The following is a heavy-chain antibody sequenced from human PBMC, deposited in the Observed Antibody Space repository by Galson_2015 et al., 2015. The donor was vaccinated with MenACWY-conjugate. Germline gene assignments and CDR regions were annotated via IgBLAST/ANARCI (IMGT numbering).Heavy chain of an antibody. V-gene: IGHV4-59*01. CDR3: ARAPSVAYYYGMDV. Sequence: ETLSLTCTVSGGYISSYYWSCIRQPPGKGLEWIVYIYDSGSTNYNPSLKSRVTISVDTSKNQFSLKLSSETAADTAVYYCARAPSVAYYYGMDVWGQGTTVTVSS. D-gene: IGHD2-15*01. CDR2: IYDSGST. CDR1: GGYISSYY. J-gene: IGHJ6*02.